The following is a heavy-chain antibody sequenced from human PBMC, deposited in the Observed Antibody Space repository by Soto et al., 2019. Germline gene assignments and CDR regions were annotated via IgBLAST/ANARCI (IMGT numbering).Heavy chain of an antibody. V-gene: IGHV4-38-2*01. CDR1: GYSISSGYY. CDR3: ARSTPHYDFWSGYSEYNWFDP. D-gene: IGHD3-3*01. J-gene: IGHJ5*02. CDR2: IYHSGST. Sequence: SETLSLTCAVSGYSISSGYYWGWIRQPPGKGLEWIGSIYHSGSTYYNPSLKSRVTISVDTSKNQFSLKLSSVTAADTAVYYCARSTPHYDFWSGYSEYNWFDPWGQGTMGT.